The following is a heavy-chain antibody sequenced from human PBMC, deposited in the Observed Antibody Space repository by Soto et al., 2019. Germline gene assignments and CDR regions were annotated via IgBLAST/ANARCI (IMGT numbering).Heavy chain of an antibody. CDR3: ARKSGLAKFDY. V-gene: IGHV4-39*01. Sequence: SETLSLTCTVSGGSISSSSYYWGWIRQPPGKGLEWIGSIYYSGSTYYNPSLKSRVTISVDTSKNQFSLKLSSVTAADTAVYYCARKSGLAKFDYWGQGTLVTVSS. D-gene: IGHD3-10*01. J-gene: IGHJ4*02. CDR1: GGSISSSSYY. CDR2: IYYSGST.